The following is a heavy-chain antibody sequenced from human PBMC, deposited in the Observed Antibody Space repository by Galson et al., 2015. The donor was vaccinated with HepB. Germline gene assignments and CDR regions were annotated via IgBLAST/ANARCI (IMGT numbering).Heavy chain of an antibody. CDR3: AGSQLGYCSSTSCSLHAFDI. CDR2: ISAYNGNT. D-gene: IGHD2-2*01. CDR1: GYTFTSYG. J-gene: IGHJ3*02. V-gene: IGHV1-18*01. Sequence: QSGAEVKKPGASVKVSCKASGYTFTSYGISWVRQAPGQGLEWMGWISAYNGNTNYAQKLQGRVTMTTDTSTSTAYMELRSLRSDDTAVYYCAGSQLGYCSSTSCSLHAFDIWGQGTMVTVSS.